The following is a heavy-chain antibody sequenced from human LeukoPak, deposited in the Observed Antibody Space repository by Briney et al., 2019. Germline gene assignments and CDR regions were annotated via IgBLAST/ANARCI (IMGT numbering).Heavy chain of an antibody. CDR3: ARFYLHCSSTSCYSWFDP. CDR2: INHSGST. Sequence: SETLSLTCAVYGGSFSGYYWSWIRQPPGKGLEWIGEINHSGSTNYNPSLKGRVTISVDTSKNQFSLKLSSVTAADTAVYYCARFYLHCSSTSCYSWFDPWGQGTLVTVSS. CDR1: GGSFSGYY. D-gene: IGHD2-2*02. V-gene: IGHV4-34*01. J-gene: IGHJ5*02.